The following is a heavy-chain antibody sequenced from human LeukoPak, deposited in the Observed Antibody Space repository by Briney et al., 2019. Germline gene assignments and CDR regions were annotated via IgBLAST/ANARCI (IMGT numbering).Heavy chain of an antibody. CDR1: GYTFTSYY. D-gene: IGHD3-22*01. J-gene: IGHJ4*02. CDR3: AVNYYDSSSYHGSPAAFDY. V-gene: IGHV1-46*01. Sequence: GASVKVSCKASGYTFTSYYMHWVRQAPGQGLEWMGIINPSGGSTSYAQKFQGRVTMTRDTSTSTVYMELSSLRSEDTAVYYCAVNYYDSSSYHGSPAAFDYWGQGTLVTVSS. CDR2: INPSGGST.